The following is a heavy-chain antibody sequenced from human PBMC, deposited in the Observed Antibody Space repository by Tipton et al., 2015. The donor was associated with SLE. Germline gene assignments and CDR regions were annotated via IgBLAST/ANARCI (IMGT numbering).Heavy chain of an antibody. CDR3: AKFPGWVTLFAFDI. V-gene: IGHV3-23*01. Sequence: LSLTCAASGFTFSSYAMSWVRQAPGKGLEWVSAISGSGGSTYYADSVKGRFTISRDNSKNTLYLQMNRLRAEDTAVYYCAKFPGWVTLFAFDIWGQGTMVTVSS. CDR1: GFTFSSYA. CDR2: ISGSGGST. J-gene: IGHJ3*02. D-gene: IGHD2-21*02.